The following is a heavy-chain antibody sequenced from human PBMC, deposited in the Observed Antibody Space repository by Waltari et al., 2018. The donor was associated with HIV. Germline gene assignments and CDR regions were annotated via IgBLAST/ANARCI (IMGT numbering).Heavy chain of an antibody. CDR1: GLTLADYA. Sequence: EVQLVESAGGLVQPGRYLRLSCEASGLTLADYAMHLVRQAPGKGLEWVSSISLNSFRITYAYSVSGRFTVSRDNAKNYLYLQMNSLRPDDTAFYYCARGPMYNWFDPWGQGSLVTVSS. CDR2: ISLNSFRI. CDR3: ARGPMYNWFDP. D-gene: IGHD3-10*01. J-gene: IGHJ5*02. V-gene: IGHV3-9*01.